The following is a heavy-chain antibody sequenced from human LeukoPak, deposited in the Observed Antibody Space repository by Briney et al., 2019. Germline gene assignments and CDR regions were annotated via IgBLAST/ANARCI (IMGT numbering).Heavy chain of an antibody. Sequence: PGRSLRLSCVASGFTFSNYGIHWVRQAPGKGLEWVAIIWSDGSNKYYADSVKGRFTISRDNSKNTLYLQMNSLRAEDTAVYYCARALFAGTFYGMDVWGQGTTVTVSS. CDR1: GFTFSNYG. J-gene: IGHJ6*02. CDR3: ARALFAGTFYGMDV. CDR2: IWSDGSNK. D-gene: IGHD3-10*01. V-gene: IGHV3-33*01.